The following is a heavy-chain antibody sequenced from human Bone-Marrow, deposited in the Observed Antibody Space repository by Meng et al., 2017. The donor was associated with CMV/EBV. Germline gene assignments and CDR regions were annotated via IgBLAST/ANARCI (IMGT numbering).Heavy chain of an antibody. V-gene: IGHV3-21*01. Sequence: GESLKISCAASGFTFSSYSMNWVRQAPGKGLEWVSSISSSSSYIYYADSVKGRFTISRDNAKNSLYLQMNSLRAEDTAVYYCARVGIRQLVLSHFAYWGQGTLVTVSS. CDR2: ISSSSSYI. D-gene: IGHD6-6*01. CDR1: GFTFSSYS. J-gene: IGHJ4*02. CDR3: ARVGIRQLVLSHFAY.